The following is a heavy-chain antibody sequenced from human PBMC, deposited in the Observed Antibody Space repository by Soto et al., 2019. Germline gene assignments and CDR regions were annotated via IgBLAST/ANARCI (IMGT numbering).Heavy chain of an antibody. CDR1: GFIFSDHY. Sequence: EVQLVESGGALVQPGGSLRLSCVASGFIFSDHYMYWVRQGPGKGLEWVGRIRKKANGYTTEYAASVKGRFTISRDDSTNSMYLQMNSLETEDTAVYFCVRVTVTTYVFDMWGQGTMVTVSS. J-gene: IGHJ3*02. V-gene: IGHV3-72*01. CDR3: VRVTVTTYVFDM. CDR2: IRKKANGYTT. D-gene: IGHD4-17*01.